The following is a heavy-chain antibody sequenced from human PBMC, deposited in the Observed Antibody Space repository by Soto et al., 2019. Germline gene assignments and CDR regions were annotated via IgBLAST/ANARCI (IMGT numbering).Heavy chain of an antibody. D-gene: IGHD6-13*01. CDR1: GGTFSSYT. V-gene: IGHV1-69*02. CDR3: ARPAAGPDNWFDP. J-gene: IGHJ5*02. Sequence: QVQLVQSGAEVKKPGSSVKVSCKASGGTFSSYTISWVRQAPGQGLEWMGRIIPSLGIANYAQKFQGRVTITADKSTSTAYMELSSLRSEDTAVYYCARPAAGPDNWFDPWGQGTLVTVSS. CDR2: IIPSLGIA.